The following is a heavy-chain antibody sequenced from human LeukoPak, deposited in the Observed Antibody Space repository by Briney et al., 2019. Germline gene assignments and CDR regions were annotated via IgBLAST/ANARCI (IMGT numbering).Heavy chain of an antibody. CDR3: ARKGGRYGSAIDY. V-gene: IGHV4-34*01. CDR1: GGSFSGYY. Sequence: SETLSLTCAVYGGSFSGYYWSWIRQPPGKRLEWIGEINHSGSTNYNPSLKSRVTISVDTSKNQFSLKLSSVTAADTAVYYCARKGGRYGSAIDYWGQGTLVTVSS. D-gene: IGHD3-10*01. J-gene: IGHJ4*02. CDR2: INHSGST.